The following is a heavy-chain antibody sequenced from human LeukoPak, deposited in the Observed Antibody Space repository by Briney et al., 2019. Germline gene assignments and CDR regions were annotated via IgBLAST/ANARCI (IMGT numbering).Heavy chain of an antibody. CDR2: IYHSGST. V-gene: IGHV4-31*03. D-gene: IGHD3-10*01. CDR1: GGSISSGGYY. Sequence: SETLSLTCTVSGGSISSGGYYWSWIRQHPGKGLEWIGHIYHSGSTYDNPSLKSRVTMSVDTSKNQFSLKLSFVTAADTAVYYCARGGYGAGSYYNVDYYGMDVWGQGTTVTVSS. CDR3: ARGGYGAGSYYNVDYYGMDV. J-gene: IGHJ6*02.